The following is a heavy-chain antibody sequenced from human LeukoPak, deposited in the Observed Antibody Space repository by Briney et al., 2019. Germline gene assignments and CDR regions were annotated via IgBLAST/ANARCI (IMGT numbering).Heavy chain of an antibody. CDR3: ARELICGDYLDY. V-gene: IGHV4-61*02. CDR1: GGSISSGSYY. J-gene: IGHJ4*02. D-gene: IGHD2-8*01. Sequence: PSETLSLTCTVSGGSISSGSYYWSWIRQPAGKGLEWIGRIYTSGSTNYNPSLKSRVTISVDTSKNQFSLKLSSVTAADTAVYYCARELICGDYLDYWGQGTLVTVSS. CDR2: IYTSGST.